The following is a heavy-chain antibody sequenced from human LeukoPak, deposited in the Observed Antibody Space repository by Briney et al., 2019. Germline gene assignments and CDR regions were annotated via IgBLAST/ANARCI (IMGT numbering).Heavy chain of an antibody. Sequence: PGGSLRLSCAVSGFTFSDHYMDWVRQAPGKGLEWVGRSRNRAKSYTTDYAASVKGRFTISRDDSKSTLYLQMNSLRAEDTAVYYCAKVRDWGQGTLVTVSS. CDR2: SRNRAKSYTT. CDR1: GFTFSDHY. J-gene: IGHJ4*02. V-gene: IGHV3-72*01. CDR3: AKVRD.